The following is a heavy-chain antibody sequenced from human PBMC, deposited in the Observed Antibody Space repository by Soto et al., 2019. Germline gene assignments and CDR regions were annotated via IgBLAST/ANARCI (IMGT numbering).Heavy chain of an antibody. CDR2: IYYKAIT. CDR1: GDSVSSGAYY. V-gene: IGHV4-61*08. J-gene: IGHJ5*02. D-gene: IGHD6-13*01. CDR3: ARAKIAAAGTIFDP. Sequence: QVKLQESGPGLVKPSETLSRTCTVSGDSVSSGAYYWSWVRQPPGKGLEWIGYIYYKAITNYNPSLKSRVTILVDTSKSEISLTLNSVTAADTAVYYCARAKIAAAGTIFDPWGQGVLVTVSA.